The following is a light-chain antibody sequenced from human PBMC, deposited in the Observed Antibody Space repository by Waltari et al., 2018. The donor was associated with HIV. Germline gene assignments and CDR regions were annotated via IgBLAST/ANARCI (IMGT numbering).Light chain of an antibody. CDR2: ETY. V-gene: IGKV1-5*03. CDR3: QQYKSVSRT. J-gene: IGKJ1*01. CDR1: ESVNNW. Sequence: DIEMTQSPSTLSASVGERVIITCRASESVNNWLAWYQQRFGTAPKLLISETYTLESGVPTRFSGSGSGTQFTLTISGLQPEDFGTYYCQQYKSVSRTFGQGTRVDI.